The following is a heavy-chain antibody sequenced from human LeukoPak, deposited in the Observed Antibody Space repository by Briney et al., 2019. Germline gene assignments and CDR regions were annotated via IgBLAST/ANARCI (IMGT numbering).Heavy chain of an antibody. J-gene: IGHJ3*01. D-gene: IGHD2-21*02. Sequence: GRSLRLSCEASGFTFIGYGMHWVRQAPGKGLEWVAGISYDGSNQYYTDSVKGRFTIPRDNSKNTLYLQMNSLRPEDTAVYYCAKPRGGDSWAFDFWGQGTMVTVSS. V-gene: IGHV3-30*18. CDR2: ISYDGSNQ. CDR3: AKPRGGDSWAFDF. CDR1: GFTFIGYG.